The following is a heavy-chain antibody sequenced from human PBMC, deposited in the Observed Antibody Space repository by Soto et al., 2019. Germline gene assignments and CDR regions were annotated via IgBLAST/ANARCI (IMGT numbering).Heavy chain of an antibody. Sequence: GASVKVSCKASGYTFTSYGISWVRQAPGQGLEWMEWISAYNGNTNYAQKLQGRVTMTTDTSTSTAYMDLRSLGSDDTAVYYCARAGTIYSIWSPSSGPTYDAFDIWGQGTMVTVSS. V-gene: IGHV1-18*01. J-gene: IGHJ3*02. D-gene: IGHD6-19*01. CDR3: ARAGTIYSIWSPSSGPTYDAFDI. CDR2: ISAYNGNT. CDR1: GYTFTSYG.